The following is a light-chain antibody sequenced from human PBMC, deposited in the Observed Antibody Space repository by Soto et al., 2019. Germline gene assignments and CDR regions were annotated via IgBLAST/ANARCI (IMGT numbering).Light chain of an antibody. CDR1: QSVSSN. Sequence: EIVMTQSPATLSVSPGERATLSSRASQSVSSNLAWYQQKPGQAPRLLIYGASTRATGIPARFSGSGSGTEFTLTISSLQSEDFAVYYCQQYNNWPPLTFGQGTRLEIK. J-gene: IGKJ5*01. CDR3: QQYNNWPPLT. V-gene: IGKV3-15*01. CDR2: GAS.